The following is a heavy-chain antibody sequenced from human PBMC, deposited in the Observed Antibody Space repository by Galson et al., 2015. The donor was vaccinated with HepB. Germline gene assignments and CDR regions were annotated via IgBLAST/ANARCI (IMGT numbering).Heavy chain of an antibody. CDR3: ARDRPPAIAAADSFQH. V-gene: IGHV1-18*01. CDR2: ISTYNDIT. Sequence: SVKVSCKASGYTFMNYGISWVRQAPGQGLEWVGWISTYNDITNYAQKFQGRVTMTTDISTSTAYMELRSLRVEDTAVYYCARDRPPAIAAADSFQHWGQGTLVSVSS. D-gene: IGHD6-25*01. J-gene: IGHJ1*01. CDR1: GYTFMNYG.